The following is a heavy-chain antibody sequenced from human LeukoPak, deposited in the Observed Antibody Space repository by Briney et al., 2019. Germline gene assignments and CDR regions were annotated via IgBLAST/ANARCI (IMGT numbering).Heavy chain of an antibody. CDR3: ARPMSLFYFDF. D-gene: IGHD2-21*01. CDR1: GFTVSSNY. V-gene: IGHV3-53*01. J-gene: IGHJ4*02. Sequence: SGGSLRLSCAASGFTVSSNYMSWVRQAPEKGLGWVSIIYTGGSTDYADSVKGRFTISRDNSRNTLYLQMNSLRAEDTAVYYCARPMSLFYFDFWGQGTLVTVSS. CDR2: IYTGGST.